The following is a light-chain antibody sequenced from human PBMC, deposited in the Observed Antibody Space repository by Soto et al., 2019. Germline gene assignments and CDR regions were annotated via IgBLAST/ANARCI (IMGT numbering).Light chain of an antibody. CDR3: NSFTSSSTYV. CDR2: DVS. Sequence: QSVLTQPASLSGSPGQSITISCTGTTSDVGRYNYVSWYQQHPGKAPKLIIYDVSNQPSGVSNRFSGSKSGNTASLTISGLQAEDEADYYCNSFTSSSTYVFGTGTKVTVL. J-gene: IGLJ1*01. V-gene: IGLV2-14*01. CDR1: TSDVGRYNY.